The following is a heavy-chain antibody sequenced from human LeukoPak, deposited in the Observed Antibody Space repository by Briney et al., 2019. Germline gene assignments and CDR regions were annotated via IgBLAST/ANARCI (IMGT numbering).Heavy chain of an antibody. V-gene: IGHV4-59*01. CDR2: IFYSGST. J-gene: IGHJ4*02. CDR1: SGSISGYY. CDR3: ARSGYYGREFDY. Sequence: PSETLSLTCTVSSGSISGYYWTWIRQPPGKGLEWIGNIFYSGSTTYNPSLKSRVTISVDTSKNQFSLKLSSVTAADTAVYYCARSGYYGREFDYWGQGTLVTVSS. D-gene: IGHD3-3*01.